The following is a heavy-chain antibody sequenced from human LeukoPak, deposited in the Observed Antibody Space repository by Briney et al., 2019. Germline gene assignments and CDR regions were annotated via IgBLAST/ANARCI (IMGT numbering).Heavy chain of an antibody. J-gene: IGHJ4*02. CDR1: GFTFSNAW. CDR3: SPWGPYLPPDKYYFDY. Sequence: GGSLRLPCAASGFTFSNAWMSWVRQAPGKGLDWVGRIKSKSVGETIDYAAAVKGRFTIPRDDSKHTLYLKMSSLTTEDTAVYYCSPWGPYLPPDKYYFDYWGQGTLVTVSS. V-gene: IGHV3-15*01. CDR2: IKSKSVGETI. D-gene: IGHD7-27*01.